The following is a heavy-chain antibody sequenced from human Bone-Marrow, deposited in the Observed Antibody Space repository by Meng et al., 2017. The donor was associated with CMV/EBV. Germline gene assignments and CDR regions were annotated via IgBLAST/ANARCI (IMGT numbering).Heavy chain of an antibody. V-gene: IGHV3-48*03. Sequence: GGSLRPACAASGFTFSSDEMNWVRQAPGKGLEWVSYISSSGSTIYYADSVKGRFTISRDNAKNSLYLQMNSLRAEDTAVYYCARDPNYYYGMDVWGQGTTVTVSS. J-gene: IGHJ6*01. CDR3: ARDPNYYYGMDV. CDR1: GFTFSSDE. CDR2: ISSSGSTI.